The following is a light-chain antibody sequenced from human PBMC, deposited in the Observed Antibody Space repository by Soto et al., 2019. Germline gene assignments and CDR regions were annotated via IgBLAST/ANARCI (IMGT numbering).Light chain of an antibody. CDR1: QTISSW. CDR3: QQSKSFPLT. V-gene: IGKV1-5*01. CDR2: IAS. J-gene: IGKJ4*01. Sequence: DIQMTQSPSTLSGSAGDRVTITCRASQTISSWLAWYQQKPGKAPKVLIYIASRLQPGVPSRFSGRGSGTDFCLTISNLQPEDFATYFCQQSKSFPLTFGGGTKVDIK.